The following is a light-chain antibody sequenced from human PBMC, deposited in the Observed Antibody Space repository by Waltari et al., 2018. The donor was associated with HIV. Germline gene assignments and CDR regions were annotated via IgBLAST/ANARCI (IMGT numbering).Light chain of an antibody. J-gene: IGKJ1*01. CDR3: QQYFTTPWT. Sequence: DIVMTQSPDSLAVSLGGRATIDCKSSQSVLYSSNNKNYLAWYQQRLGQSPRMIIYWSSTREAGVPDRFSGSGSGTDFNLTISSLQAEDVAVYYCQQYFTTPWTFGQGTKVEIK. CDR1: QSVLYSSNNKNY. V-gene: IGKV4-1*01. CDR2: WSS.